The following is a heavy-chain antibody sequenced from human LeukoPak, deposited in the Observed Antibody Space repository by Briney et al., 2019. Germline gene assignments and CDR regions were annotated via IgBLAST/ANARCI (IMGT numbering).Heavy chain of an antibody. V-gene: IGHV3-7*03. CDR1: RLPFSSYW. CDR3: AKEHGGSSWYEDAFDI. J-gene: IGHJ3*02. D-gene: IGHD6-13*01. CDR2: IKQDGSEK. Sequence: PGGSLRLSCVASRLPFSSYWMNWVRPTPGKGLEWVANIKQDGSEKLYVDSVKGRFTIPRDKAKNSLFLQMNSLRAEDTAVYYCAKEHGGSSWYEDAFDIWGQGTMVTVSS.